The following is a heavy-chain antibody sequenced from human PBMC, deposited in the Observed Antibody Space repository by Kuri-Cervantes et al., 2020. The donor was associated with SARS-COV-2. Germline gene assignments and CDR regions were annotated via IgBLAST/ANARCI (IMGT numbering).Heavy chain of an antibody. D-gene: IGHD2-2*01. V-gene: IGHV4-34*01. J-gene: IGHJ5*02. Sequence: GSLRLSCAVYGGSFSGYYWSWNRQPPGKGLEWIGEINQSGSTNYNPSLKSRVTISVDTSKNQFSLKLSSVTAADTDVYYCARGRIAVVPAAKAFDPWGQGTLVTVSS. CDR1: GGSFSGYY. CDR3: ARGRIAVVPAAKAFDP. CDR2: INQSGST.